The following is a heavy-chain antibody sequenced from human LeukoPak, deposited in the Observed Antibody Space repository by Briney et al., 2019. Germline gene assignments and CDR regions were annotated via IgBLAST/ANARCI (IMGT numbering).Heavy chain of an antibody. V-gene: IGHV6-1*01. D-gene: IGHD6-19*01. CDR3: VSSVYYYTSAWYFYFDY. J-gene: IGHJ4*02. CDR2: TYYRSKWYS. Sequence: SQTLSLTCAISGDSVSSNNAAWTWIRQSPSRGLEWLGRTYYRSKWYSDYAVSVKSRITINPDTSKNQFSLQLNSVTPEDTAVYYCVSSVYYYTSAWYFYFDYWGQGALVTVS. CDR1: GDSVSSNNAA.